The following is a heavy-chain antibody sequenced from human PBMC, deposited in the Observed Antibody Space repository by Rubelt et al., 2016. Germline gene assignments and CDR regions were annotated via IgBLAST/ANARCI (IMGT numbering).Heavy chain of an antibody. D-gene: IGHD6-6*01. CDR1: GFTFSNYA. CDR2: ISGSGGST. J-gene: IGHJ4*02. CDR3: AKEGSIADDY. Sequence: EVQLVESGGGLVQPGGSLRLACGASGFTFSNYAMHWVRQAPGKGLEWVSGISGSGGSTYYADSVKGGFTISRDNSKNTLYLQMNSLRAKETAVYYCAKEGSIADDYWGQGTLVTVSS. V-gene: IGHV3-23*04.